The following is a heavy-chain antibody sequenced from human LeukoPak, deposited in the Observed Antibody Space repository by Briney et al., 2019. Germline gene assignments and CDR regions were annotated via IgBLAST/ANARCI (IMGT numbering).Heavy chain of an antibody. Sequence: ASVKVSRAVSGYTLTELSIRWGRQAPGKGLEWMGGFDPEDGETIYAQKFQGRVTMTEDTSTDTAYMELSSLRSEDTAVYYCATPGIEAADFAFDIWGQRRNLSVSS. J-gene: IGHJ3*02. CDR3: ATPGIEAADFAFDI. CDR1: GYTLTELS. CDR2: FDPEDGET. V-gene: IGHV1-24*01. D-gene: IGHD6-13*01.